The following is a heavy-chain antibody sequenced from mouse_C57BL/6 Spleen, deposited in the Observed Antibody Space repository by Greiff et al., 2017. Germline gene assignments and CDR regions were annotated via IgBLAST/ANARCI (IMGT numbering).Heavy chain of an antibody. CDR3: ARDDCNVPAMDY. J-gene: IGHJ4*01. D-gene: IGHD2-1*01. V-gene: IGHV1-64*01. CDR1: GYTFTSYW. CDR2: IHPNSGST. Sequence: QVQLQQPGAELVKPGASVKLSCKASGYTFTSYWMHWVKQRPGQGLEWIGMIHPNSGSTNYNEKFKSKATLTVDKSSSTAYMQSSSLTSEDSAVYYCARDDCNVPAMDYWGQGTSVTVSS.